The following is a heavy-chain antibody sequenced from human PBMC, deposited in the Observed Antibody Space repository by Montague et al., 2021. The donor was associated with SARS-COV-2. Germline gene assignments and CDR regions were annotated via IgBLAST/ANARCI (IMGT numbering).Heavy chain of an antibody. D-gene: IGHD2-2*01. CDR1: GDSVSSNIAT. J-gene: IGHJ4*02. V-gene: IGHV6-1*01. CDR2: TYYRSKWYN. Sequence: CAISGDSVSSNIATWNWIRQSPSRGLEWLGRTYYRSKWYNDYAEXVKSRITIDPNTSKHQFSLHLNSVTPEDTAVYYCSRIPVGSKYYFDFWGQGNLVTVSS. CDR3: SRIPVGSKYYFDF.